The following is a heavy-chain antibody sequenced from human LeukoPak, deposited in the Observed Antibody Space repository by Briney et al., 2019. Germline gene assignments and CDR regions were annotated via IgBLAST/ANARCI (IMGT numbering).Heavy chain of an antibody. D-gene: IGHD1-14*01. V-gene: IGHV3-30*18. J-gene: IGHJ4*02. CDR3: AKAEPVDY. CDR2: ISNDGNNK. CDR1: GFPFSSYG. Sequence: PGGSLRLSCAASGFPFSSYGMHWVRQAPGKGLEWVAAISNDGNNKFYADSVKGRFTISRDDPKNTMNLQMNSLRAEDTAVYYCAKAEPVDYWGQGTLVTVSS.